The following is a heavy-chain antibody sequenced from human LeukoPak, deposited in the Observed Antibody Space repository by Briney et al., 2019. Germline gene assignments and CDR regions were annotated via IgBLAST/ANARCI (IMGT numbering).Heavy chain of an antibody. J-gene: IGHJ4*02. D-gene: IGHD2-15*01. CDR1: GYTFTSYG. Sequence: ASVRVSCKASGYTFTSYGISGVRQAPGQGLEWMGWISAYNGNTNYAQKLQGRVTMTTDTSTSTAYMELRSLRSDDTAVYYCARVTCSGGSCYSADYWGQGTLVTVSS. CDR2: ISAYNGNT. CDR3: ARVTCSGGSCYSADY. V-gene: IGHV1-18*01.